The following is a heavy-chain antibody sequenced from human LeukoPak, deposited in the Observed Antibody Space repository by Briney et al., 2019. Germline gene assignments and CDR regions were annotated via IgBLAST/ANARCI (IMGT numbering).Heavy chain of an antibody. Sequence: GGSLRLSCSVSGFIFSSFAMHWVRQAPGKGLEYVSAISGNGYTTHHADSVNGRFTVSRDNSKNTLYLQMSSLRPDDTAVYYCVRRIAAPGGYDYWGQGALVTVSS. J-gene: IGHJ4*02. V-gene: IGHV3-64D*06. CDR2: ISGNGYTT. CDR3: VRRIAAPGGYDY. D-gene: IGHD6-13*01. CDR1: GFIFSSFA.